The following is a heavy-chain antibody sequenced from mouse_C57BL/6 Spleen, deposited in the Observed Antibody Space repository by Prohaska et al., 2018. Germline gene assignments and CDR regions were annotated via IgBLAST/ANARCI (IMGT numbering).Heavy chain of an antibody. D-gene: IGHD1-1*01. CDR3: TRSNYYGRSPSYFDV. CDR1: GYTFTDYE. Sequence: QVQLQQSGAELVRPGASVTLSCKASGYTFTDYEMHWVKQTPVHGLEWIGAIDPETGGTAYNQKFKGKAILTAEKSSSTAYMELRSLTSEDSAVYYCTRSNYYGRSPSYFDVWGTGTTVTVSS. V-gene: IGHV1-15*01. J-gene: IGHJ1*03. CDR2: IDPETGGT.